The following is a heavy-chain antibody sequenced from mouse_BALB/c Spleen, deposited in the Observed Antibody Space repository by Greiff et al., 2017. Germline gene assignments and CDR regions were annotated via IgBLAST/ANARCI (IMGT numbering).Heavy chain of an antibody. D-gene: IGHD2-1*01. CDR3: ARGYGNYGDYAMDY. Sequence: VKLVESGPGLVAPSQSLSITCTVSGFSLTSYGVHWVRQPPGKGLEWLGVIWAGGSTNYNSALMSRLSISKDNSKSQVFLKMNSLQTDDTAMYYCARGYGNYGDYAMDYWGQGTSVTVSS. V-gene: IGHV2-9*02. CDR2: IWAGGST. CDR1: GFSLTSYG. J-gene: IGHJ4*01.